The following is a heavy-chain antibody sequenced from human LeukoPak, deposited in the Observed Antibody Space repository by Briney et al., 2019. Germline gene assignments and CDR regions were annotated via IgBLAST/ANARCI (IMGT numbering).Heavy chain of an antibody. V-gene: IGHV4-59*01. Sequence: PSETLSLTCTVCGGSISSYYWSWIRQPPGKGLEWIGYMFCSGSTNYNPSLKSRVTISVDTSKSQFSLKVNSVTAADTAVYFCAGLPVRYDVLTGYYPYYYGMDVWGKGTTVTVSS. CDR3: AGLPVRYDVLTGYYPYYYGMDV. CDR2: MFCSGST. CDR1: GGSISSYY. J-gene: IGHJ6*04. D-gene: IGHD3-9*01.